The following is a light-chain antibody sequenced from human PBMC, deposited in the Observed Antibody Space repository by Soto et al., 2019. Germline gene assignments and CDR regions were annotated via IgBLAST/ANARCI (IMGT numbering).Light chain of an antibody. CDR1: SSDVGGYNY. Sequence: QSALTQPPSASGSPGQSVTISCTGTSSDVGGYNYVSWYQQHPGKAPKLMIYEVSKRPSGVPDRFSGSKSGNTASLTVSGLQVQDEDDYYCSSYAGSSNLVFGGGTKVTVL. J-gene: IGLJ2*01. CDR2: EVS. V-gene: IGLV2-8*01. CDR3: SSYAGSSNLV.